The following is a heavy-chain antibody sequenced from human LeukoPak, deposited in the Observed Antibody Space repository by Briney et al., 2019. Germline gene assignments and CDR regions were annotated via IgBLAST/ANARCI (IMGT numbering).Heavy chain of an antibody. D-gene: IGHD6-13*01. J-gene: IGHJ5*02. CDR3: ARHPIAAGGAYNWFDP. V-gene: IGHV5-51*01. CDR1: GYSFTSHW. CDR2: IYPRDSNT. Sequence: GESLKISCKGSGYGSGYSFTSHWIAWVRQMPGEGVEWMGIIYPRDSNTIYSPSFQGQVTISVDTSINTAYLQWISLKASDTAMYYCARHPIAAGGAYNWFDPWGQGTLVTVSS.